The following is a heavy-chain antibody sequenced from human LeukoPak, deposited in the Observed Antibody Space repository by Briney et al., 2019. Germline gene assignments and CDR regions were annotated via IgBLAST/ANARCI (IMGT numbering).Heavy chain of an antibody. CDR3: ARGQGSVPL. D-gene: IGHD5/OR15-5a*01. CDR2: ISSSSSYI. CDR1: GFTFSSYS. Sequence: PGGSLRLSCAASGFTFSSYSMNWVRQAPGKGLEWVSSISSSSSYIHYADSVKGRFTISRDNAKNSLYLQMNSLRAEDTAVYYCARGQGSVPLWGQGTLVTVSS. J-gene: IGHJ4*02. V-gene: IGHV3-21*01.